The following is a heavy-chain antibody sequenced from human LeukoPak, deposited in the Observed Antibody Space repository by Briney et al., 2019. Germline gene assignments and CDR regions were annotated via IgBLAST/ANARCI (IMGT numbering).Heavy chain of an antibody. CDR2: IYHSGST. CDR1: GGSISSGGYY. Sequence: SETLSLTCTVSGGSISSGGYYWSWIRQPPGKGLEWIGYIYHSGSTYYNPSLKSRVTISVDRSKNQFSLKLSSVTAADTAVYYCARVARYCSSTSCSHDAFDIWGQGTMVTVSS. J-gene: IGHJ3*02. D-gene: IGHD2-2*01. CDR3: ARVARYCSSTSCSHDAFDI. V-gene: IGHV4-30-2*01.